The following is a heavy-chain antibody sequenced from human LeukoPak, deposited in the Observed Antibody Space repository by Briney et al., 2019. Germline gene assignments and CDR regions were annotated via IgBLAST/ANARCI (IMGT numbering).Heavy chain of an antibody. J-gene: IGHJ5*02. CDR3: ARDSDYYGSGSYYNEDWFDP. V-gene: IGHV4-59*12. Sequence: SSETLSLTCTVSGGSISSYYWSWIRQPPGKGLKWIGNIYYSGYTTYSPSLKSRVTISVDTSKNQFSLKLSSVTAADTAVYYCARDSDYYGSGSYYNEDWFDPRGQGTLVTVSS. CDR1: GGSISSYY. D-gene: IGHD3-10*01. CDR2: IYYSGYT.